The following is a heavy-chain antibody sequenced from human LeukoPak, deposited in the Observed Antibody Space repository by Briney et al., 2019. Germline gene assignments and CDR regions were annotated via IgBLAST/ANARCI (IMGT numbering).Heavy chain of an antibody. J-gene: IGHJ4*02. V-gene: IGHV3-30*18. CDR1: GFTFSSYG. CDR2: ISYDGSNK. Sequence: GGSLRLSCAASGFTFSSYGMHWVRQAAGKGLEWEAVISYDGSNKYYADSVKGRFTISRDNSKNTLYLQMNSLRAEDMAVYYCVKRWTGTTIGQQDYWGQGTLVTVSS. D-gene: IGHD1-1*01. CDR3: VKRWTGTTIGQQDY.